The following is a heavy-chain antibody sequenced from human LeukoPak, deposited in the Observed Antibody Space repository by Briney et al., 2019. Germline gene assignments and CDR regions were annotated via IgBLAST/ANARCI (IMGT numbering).Heavy chain of an antibody. Sequence: GESLKISCKGSGYSFTSYWIAWVRQVPGKGLEWMAIIFPDDSDTRYSPSFQGQVTISADKSTSTAYLQWNTLKASDTATYFCARQNVDNLSGKYYVHGLDSWGQGTLVTVSS. CDR1: GYSFTSYW. V-gene: IGHV5-51*01. D-gene: IGHD3-16*01. J-gene: IGHJ4*02. CDR2: IFPDDSDT. CDR3: ARQNVDNLSGKYYVHGLDS.